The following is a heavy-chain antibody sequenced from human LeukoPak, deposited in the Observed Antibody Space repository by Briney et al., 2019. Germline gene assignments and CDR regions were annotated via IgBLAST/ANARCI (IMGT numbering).Heavy chain of an antibody. J-gene: IGHJ4*02. Sequence: GRFTISRDNAKNSLYLQMNSLRAEDTAVYYCAREYYYGSGSSYRNDYWGQGTLVTVSS. D-gene: IGHD3-10*01. CDR3: AREYYYGSGSSYRNDY. V-gene: IGHV3-11*05.